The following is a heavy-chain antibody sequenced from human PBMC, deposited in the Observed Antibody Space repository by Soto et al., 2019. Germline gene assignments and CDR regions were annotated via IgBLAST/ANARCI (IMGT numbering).Heavy chain of an antibody. CDR2: IKQDGSEE. V-gene: IGHV3-7*01. D-gene: IGHD6-13*01. Sequence: EVQLVESGGGLVQPGGSLRLSCVDSRFTFSSYWMSWVRQAPVKGLEWVGNIKQDGSEENYVDSVKGRFTISRDNAKNLMYLQMNSLRAEDTAVYYCARIAASGRGWDVWGQGTTVVVSS. CDR3: ARIAASGRGWDV. J-gene: IGHJ6*02. CDR1: RFTFSSYW.